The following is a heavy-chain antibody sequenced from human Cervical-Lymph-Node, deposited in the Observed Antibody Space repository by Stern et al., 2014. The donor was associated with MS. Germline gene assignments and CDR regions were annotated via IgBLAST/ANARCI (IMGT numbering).Heavy chain of an antibody. CDR3: ARGRDGYKSHFDY. V-gene: IGHV4-31*03. Sequence: QVQLQESGPGLVKPSQTLSLTCTVSGGSISSGGYYWSWLRQHPGKGLEWIGYIYYSGSTYYNPSLKSRVTISVDTSKNQFSLKLSSVTAADTAVYYCARGRDGYKSHFDYWGQGTLVTVSS. CDR2: IYYSGST. CDR1: GGSISSGGYY. D-gene: IGHD5-24*01. J-gene: IGHJ4*02.